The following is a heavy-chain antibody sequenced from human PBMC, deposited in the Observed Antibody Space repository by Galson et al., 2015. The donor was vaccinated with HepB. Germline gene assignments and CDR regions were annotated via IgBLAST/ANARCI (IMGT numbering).Heavy chain of an antibody. CDR1: GYTFTSYY. J-gene: IGHJ4*02. D-gene: IGHD4-17*01. Sequence: SVKVSCKASGYTFTSYYMHWVRQAPGQGLEWMGIINSGGNPNYAQKFQGRVTMTRDTSTSTVYMELSSLRSEDTAVYYCARGSTVTTNAKYYFDYWGQGTLVTVSS. V-gene: IGHV1-46*03. CDR2: INSGGNP. CDR3: ARGSTVTTNAKYYFDY.